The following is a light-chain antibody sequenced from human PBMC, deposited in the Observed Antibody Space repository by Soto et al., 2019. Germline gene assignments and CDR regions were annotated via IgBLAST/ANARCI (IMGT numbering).Light chain of an antibody. CDR3: QQHSHWPPWT. CDR1: ENVRTF. J-gene: IGKJ1*01. CDR2: GAS. Sequence: EVVLTQSPATLSLSPGERATLSCRASENVRTFVDWYQQKPGQAPRLLIYGASNRATGIPARFSGSGSGTAFTLTISNLAPEDFAVYYCQQHSHWPPWTFGQGTMVEIQ. V-gene: IGKV3-11*01.